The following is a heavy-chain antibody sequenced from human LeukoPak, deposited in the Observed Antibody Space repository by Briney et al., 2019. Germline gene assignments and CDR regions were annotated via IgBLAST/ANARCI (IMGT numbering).Heavy chain of an antibody. CDR1: GGSISSYY. CDR2: IYYSGST. CDR3: AREGIVGATIDP. Sequence: PSETLSLTCTVSGGSISSYYWSWIRQPPGKGLEWIGYIYYSGSTNYNPSLKSRVTISVDTSKNQFSLKLSSVTAADTAVYYCAREGIVGATIDPWGQGTLVTVSS. J-gene: IGHJ5*02. D-gene: IGHD1-26*01. V-gene: IGHV4-59*01.